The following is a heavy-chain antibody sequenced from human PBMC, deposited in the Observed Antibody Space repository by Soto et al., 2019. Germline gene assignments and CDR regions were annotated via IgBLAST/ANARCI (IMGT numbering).Heavy chain of an antibody. D-gene: IGHD3-10*01. J-gene: IGHJ4*02. V-gene: IGHV3-23*01. CDR1: GFTFSSHA. CDR3: AKAPVRDRLDY. Sequence: GGSLRLSCAASGFTFSSHASSWVRQAPGKGLEWVSAISGSGGSTYYADSVKGRFTISRDNSMNTLYLQMNSLRAEDTAVYYCAKAPVRDRLDYGGQGTLVTVSS. CDR2: ISGSGGST.